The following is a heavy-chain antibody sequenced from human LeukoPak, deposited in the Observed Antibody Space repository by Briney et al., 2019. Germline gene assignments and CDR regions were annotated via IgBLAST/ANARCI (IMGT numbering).Heavy chain of an antibody. CDR1: GGSISSYY. D-gene: IGHD3-22*01. CDR3: ARAWLSSSGTDAFDI. Sequence: SETLSLTCTVSGGSISSYYWSWLRQPPGKGLEWIGYIYYSGSTNYNPSLKSRVTISVDTSKNQFSLKLSSVTAADTAVYYCARAWLSSSGTDAFDIWGQGTMVTVSS. CDR2: IYYSGST. J-gene: IGHJ3*02. V-gene: IGHV4-59*01.